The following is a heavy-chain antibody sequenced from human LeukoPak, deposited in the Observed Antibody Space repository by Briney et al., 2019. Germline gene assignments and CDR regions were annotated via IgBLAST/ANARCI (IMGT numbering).Heavy chain of an antibody. J-gene: IGHJ4*02. CDR1: GYSISSGYY. V-gene: IGHV4-38-2*02. Sequence: KTSETLSLTCTVSGYSISSGYYWVWIRQPPGKGLEWIGSIYHSGSTYYNPSLKSRVTISVDTSKNQFSLKLSSVTAADTAVYYCARIKTAIGKIYYWGQGTLVTVSS. CDR3: ARIKTAIGKIYY. D-gene: IGHD5-18*01. CDR2: IYHSGST.